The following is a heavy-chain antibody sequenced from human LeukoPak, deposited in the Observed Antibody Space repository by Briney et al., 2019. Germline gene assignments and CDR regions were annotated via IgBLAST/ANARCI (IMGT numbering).Heavy chain of an antibody. J-gene: IGHJ4*02. CDR1: GYTFTGYY. V-gene: IGHV1-2*02. CDR2: INPNSGGT. CDR3: ARDLSIVLMVYAGYYFDY. Sequence: AASVRVSCKASGYTFTGYYMHWVRQAPGQGLEWMGWINPNSGGTNYAQKFQGRVTMTRDTSISTAYMELSRLRSDDTAVYYCARDLSIVLMVYAGYYFDYWGQGTLVTVSS. D-gene: IGHD2-8*01.